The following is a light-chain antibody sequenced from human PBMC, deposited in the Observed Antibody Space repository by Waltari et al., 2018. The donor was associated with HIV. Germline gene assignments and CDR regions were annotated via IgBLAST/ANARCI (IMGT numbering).Light chain of an antibody. J-gene: IGKJ1*01. V-gene: IGKV1-5*03. CDR1: QSISSS. CDR3: QQYGRSRT. CDR2: KAS. Sequence: DIQMTQSPSTLSASVGDRVSITCRASQSISSSFAWYQQKPGKVPKLLIYKASTLESGVQSRFSGSGSGTQFTLTISSLQPDDFATYYCQQYGRSRTFGQGTKVDIK.